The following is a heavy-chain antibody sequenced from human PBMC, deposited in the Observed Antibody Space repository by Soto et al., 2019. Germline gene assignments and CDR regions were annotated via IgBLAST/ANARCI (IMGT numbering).Heavy chain of an antibody. CDR2: IKQDGSEK. J-gene: IGHJ6*02. CDR1: GFTFSSYW. Sequence: PGGSLRLSCAASGFTFSSYWMSCGRQAPGKGLEWVANIKQDGSEKYKVDSVKGRFPISRDNAENSLYLQMSSLRAEDTAVYYCARDQRVSGSDRNYYYLVMGVWGQVTTVTVAS. CDR3: ARDQRVSGSDRNYYYLVMGV. V-gene: IGHV3-7*01. D-gene: IGHD1-26*01.